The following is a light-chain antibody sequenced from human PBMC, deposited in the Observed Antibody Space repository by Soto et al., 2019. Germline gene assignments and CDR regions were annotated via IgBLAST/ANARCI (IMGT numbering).Light chain of an antibody. CDR1: QSVSSNY. Sequence: DIVLTQSPGTLSLSPEERATLSCRASQSVSSNYLTWYQQRPGQPTRLLIYGASSRANGIPDRFSGSGSGTDFTLTLSRLEPEDFALYYCQQYGSSHPVTFGGGTKVDIK. CDR3: QQYGSSHPVT. CDR2: GAS. J-gene: IGKJ4*01. V-gene: IGKV3-20*01.